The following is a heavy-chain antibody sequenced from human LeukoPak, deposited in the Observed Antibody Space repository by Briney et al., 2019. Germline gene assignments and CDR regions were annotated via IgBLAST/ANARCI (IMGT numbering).Heavy chain of an antibody. CDR3: ARDSYFYSSSWRGYYYYYMDV. CDR1: GGSINSGGYS. V-gene: IGHV4-61*02. Sequence: PSETLSLTCAVSGGSINSGGYSWSWIRQPAGKGLEWIGRIYTSGSTNYNPSLKSRVTMSVDTSKNQFSLKLSSVTAADTAVYYCARDSYFYSSSWRGYYYYYMDVWGKGTTVTISS. D-gene: IGHD6-13*01. J-gene: IGHJ6*03. CDR2: IYTSGST.